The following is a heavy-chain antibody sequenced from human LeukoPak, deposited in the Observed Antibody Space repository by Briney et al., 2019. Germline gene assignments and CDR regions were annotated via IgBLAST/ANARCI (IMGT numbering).Heavy chain of an antibody. CDR3: AREAAVAGPYYFDY. Sequence: PSETLSLTCTVSGGSISSYYWSWIRQPAGKGLEWIGRIYTSGSTNYNPSLKSRVTMSVDTSKNQFSLKLSSVTAADTAVYYCAREAAVAGPYYFDYWGQGTLVTVSS. D-gene: IGHD6-19*01. CDR2: IYTSGST. J-gene: IGHJ4*02. V-gene: IGHV4-4*07. CDR1: GGSISSYY.